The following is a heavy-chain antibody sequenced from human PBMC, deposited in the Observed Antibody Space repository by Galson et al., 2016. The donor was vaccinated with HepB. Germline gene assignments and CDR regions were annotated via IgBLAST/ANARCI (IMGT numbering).Heavy chain of an antibody. J-gene: IGHJ4*02. CDR1: GDSVSSNSAA. Sequence: CAISGDSVSSNSAAWNWIRQSPSRGLEWLGRTYFRSKWYNDYAVSVKSRITINPDTSKNQFSLQLNSVTPEDTAVYYCVRERGSSGWDVVDYWGQGTLVTVSS. CDR2: TYFRSKWYN. V-gene: IGHV6-1*01. D-gene: IGHD6-19*01. CDR3: VRERGSSGWDVVDY.